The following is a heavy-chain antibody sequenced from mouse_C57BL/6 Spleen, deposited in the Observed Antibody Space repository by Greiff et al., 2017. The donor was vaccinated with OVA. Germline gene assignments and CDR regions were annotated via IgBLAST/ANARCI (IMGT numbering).Heavy chain of an antibody. V-gene: IGHV1-69*01. CDR1: GYTFTSYW. CDR3: ARFLGWDYFDY. Sequence: QVQLQQPGAELVMPGASVKLSCKASGYTFTSYWMHWVKQRPGQGLEWIGEIDPSDSYTNYNQKFKGKSTLTVDKSSSTAYMQLSSLTSEDSAVYYCARFLGWDYFDYWGQGTTLTVSS. J-gene: IGHJ2*01. D-gene: IGHD3-3*01. CDR2: IDPSDSYT.